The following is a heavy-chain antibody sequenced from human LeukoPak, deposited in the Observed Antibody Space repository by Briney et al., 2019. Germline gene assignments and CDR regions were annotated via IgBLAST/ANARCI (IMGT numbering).Heavy chain of an antibody. CDR1: GFTLSDYS. Sequence: PGGSLRLSCAASGFTLSDYSLHWVRQAPGRGLEWLSYVTGSSSHMYYVDSVKGRFTISRDNAKNSVYLQMNSLRVDDTAVYYCARGTGSGSYLIDYWGQGTLVTVSS. V-gene: IGHV3-48*01. J-gene: IGHJ4*02. CDR2: VTGSSSHM. D-gene: IGHD3-10*01. CDR3: ARGTGSGSYLIDY.